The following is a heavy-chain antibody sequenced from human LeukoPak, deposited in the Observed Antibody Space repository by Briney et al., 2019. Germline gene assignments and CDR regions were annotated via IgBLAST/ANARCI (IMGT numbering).Heavy chain of an antibody. CDR1: GYTFTSYG. V-gene: IGHV1-69*10. CDR2: ITPILGTA. J-gene: IGHJ3*02. CDR3: ARSLIGYGGSYDAFDI. D-gene: IGHD4-23*01. Sequence: SVKVSCKASGYTFTSYGISWLRQPPGQGLEWMGGITPILGTANYAQKFQGRVTINADQSTSTAYMELSSLRSEDTAVYYCARSLIGYGGSYDAFDIWGQGTMVTISS.